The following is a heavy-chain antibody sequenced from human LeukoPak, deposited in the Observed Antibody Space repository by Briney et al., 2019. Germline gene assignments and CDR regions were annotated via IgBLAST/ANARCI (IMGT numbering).Heavy chain of an antibody. D-gene: IGHD3-22*01. CDR3: ARVTYYYDSSGYHPYYFDY. CDR1: GGSISSYY. CDR2: IYYSGST. V-gene: IGHV4-59*12. J-gene: IGHJ4*02. Sequence: SETLSLICTVSGGSISSYYWSWIRQPPEKGLEWIGYIYYSGSTNYNPSLKSRVTISVDTSKNQFSLKLSSVTAADTAVYYCARVTYYYDSSGYHPYYFDYWGQGTLVTVSS.